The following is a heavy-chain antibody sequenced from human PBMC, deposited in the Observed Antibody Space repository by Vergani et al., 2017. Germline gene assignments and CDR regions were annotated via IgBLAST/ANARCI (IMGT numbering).Heavy chain of an antibody. V-gene: IGHV3-21*02. D-gene: IGHD3-10*01. CDR1: GISFSNYT. Sequence: EAQLVESGGGAVKPGGSLRLSCTASGISFSNYTINWVRQAPGKGLEWVASISSSSAYIDYVDSIKGRFTISRDNAKGSVFLQMNSLRAEDTAVYYCARTGEWMRSNNGPPDYVFALDVWGQGTTVIVSS. J-gene: IGHJ6*02. CDR3: ARTGEWMRSNNGPPDYVFALDV. CDR2: ISSSSAYI.